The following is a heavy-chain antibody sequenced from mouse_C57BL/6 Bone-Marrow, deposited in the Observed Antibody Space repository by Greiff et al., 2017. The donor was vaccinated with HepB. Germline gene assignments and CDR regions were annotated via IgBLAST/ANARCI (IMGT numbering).Heavy chain of an antibody. CDR2: IDPSDSYT. CDR3: ARKSLYF. V-gene: IGHV1-59*01. J-gene: IGHJ4*01. CDR1: GYTFTSYW. Sequence: QVQLQQSGAELVRPGTSVKLSCKASGYTFTSYWMHWVKQRPGQGLEWIGVIDPSDSYTNYNQKFKGKATLTVDTSSSTAYMQLSSLTSEDSAVYYCARKSLYFWGQGTSVTVSS.